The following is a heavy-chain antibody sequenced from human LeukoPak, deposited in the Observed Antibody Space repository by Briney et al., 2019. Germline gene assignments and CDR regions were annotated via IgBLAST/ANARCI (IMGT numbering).Heavy chain of an antibody. Sequence: GGSLRLSCAASGFTFSSYAMSWVRQAPGKGLEWVSGVTSGGTTYYADSVKGGFTISRDNSKNTLYLQMNSLRAEDTAVYYCAQGPRGDFNAAYFDHWGQGTPVTVSS. CDR3: AQGPRGDFNAAYFDH. V-gene: IGHV3-23*01. CDR2: VTSGGTT. D-gene: IGHD3-3*01. J-gene: IGHJ4*02. CDR1: GFTFSSYA.